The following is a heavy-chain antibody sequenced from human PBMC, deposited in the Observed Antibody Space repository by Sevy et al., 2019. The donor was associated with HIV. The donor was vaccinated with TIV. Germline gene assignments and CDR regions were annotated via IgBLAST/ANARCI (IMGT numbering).Heavy chain of an antibody. CDR2: ISRTPATT. J-gene: IGHJ5*02. CDR3: AREAYYYDSREANWFDP. D-gene: IGHD3-22*01. V-gene: IGHV3-48*02. Sequence: GGSLRLSCKTSGFNFSTYAMHWVGQAPGKGLEWVASISRTPATTYYADSVRDRFTISRDNAKNSLYLEMNSLRDEDTAVYYCAREAYYYDSREANWFDPWGQGSLVTVSS. CDR1: GFNFSTYA.